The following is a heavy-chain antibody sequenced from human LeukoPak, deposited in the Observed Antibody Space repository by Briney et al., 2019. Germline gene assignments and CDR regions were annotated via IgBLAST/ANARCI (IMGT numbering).Heavy chain of an antibody. CDR1: GGTFSSYA. D-gene: IGHD1-7*01. V-gene: IGHV1-69*13. CDR2: IIPIFGTA. Sequence: ASVTVSCKASGGTFSSYAISWVRQAPGQGLEWMGGIIPIFGTANYAQKFQGRVTVTADESTSTAYMELSSLRSEDTAVYYCARAELPPRPLSYYYYYGMDVWGQGTTVTVSS. CDR3: ARAELPPRPLSYYYYYGMDV. J-gene: IGHJ6*02.